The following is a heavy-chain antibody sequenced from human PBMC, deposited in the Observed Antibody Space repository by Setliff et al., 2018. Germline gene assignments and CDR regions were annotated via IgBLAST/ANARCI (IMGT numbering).Heavy chain of an antibody. Sequence: VKVSCKASGYTFTSYYMHWVRQAPGQGLEWMGIINPSGGSTSYAQKFQGRVTMTRDTSTSTVYMELSSLRSEDTAVYYCAGTYYNFWSALDYYYYGMDVWGQGTTVTVSS. CDR2: INPSGGST. CDR3: AGTYYNFWSALDYYYYGMDV. D-gene: IGHD3-3*01. CDR1: GYTFTSYY. J-gene: IGHJ6*02. V-gene: IGHV1-46*01.